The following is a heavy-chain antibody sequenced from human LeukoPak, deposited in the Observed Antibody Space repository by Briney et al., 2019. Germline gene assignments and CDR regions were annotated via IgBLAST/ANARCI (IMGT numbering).Heavy chain of an antibody. J-gene: IGHJ4*02. D-gene: IGHD6-19*01. CDR3: ARGVEGIAVVTDY. Sequence: GGSLRLSCAASGFTFSSYTMNWVRQAPGKGLEWVSSISSSSTYIYYADSLKGRFTISRDNAKNSLFLQMNSVRDEDTAVYYCARGVEGIAVVTDYWGQGTLVTVSS. V-gene: IGHV3-21*01. CDR2: ISSSSTYI. CDR1: GFTFSSYT.